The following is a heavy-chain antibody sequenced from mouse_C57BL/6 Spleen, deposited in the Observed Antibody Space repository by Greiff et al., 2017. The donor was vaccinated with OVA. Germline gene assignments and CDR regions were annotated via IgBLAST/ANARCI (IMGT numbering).Heavy chain of an antibody. D-gene: IGHD1-1*01. CDR3: ARSTTVAFDY. CDR2: IYPGDGDT. V-gene: IGHV1-82*01. Sequence: VQLQQSGPELVKPGASVKISCKASGYAFSSSWMNWVKQRPGKGLEWIGRIYPGDGDTNYNGKFKGKATLTADKSSSTAYMQLSSLTSEDSAVYFCARSTTVAFDYWGKGTTLTVSS. J-gene: IGHJ2*01. CDR1: GYAFSSSW.